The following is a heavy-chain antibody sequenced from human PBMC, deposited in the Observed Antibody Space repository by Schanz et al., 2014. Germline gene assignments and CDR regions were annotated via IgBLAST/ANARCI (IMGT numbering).Heavy chain of an antibody. J-gene: IGHJ3*02. CDR3: ARRDNYLSAFDI. D-gene: IGHD4-4*01. V-gene: IGHV4-39*01. CDR1: GASISGSSDY. Sequence: QLQLQESGPGLVKPSETLSLTCTVFGASISGSSDYWGWIRQSPGKGLEWIGNIYYTGTTYYNPSLKSRVSISLDTSKTQVSLKLTPVTAADTAVFYCARRDNYLSAFDIWGQGTMVTVSS. CDR2: IYYTGTT.